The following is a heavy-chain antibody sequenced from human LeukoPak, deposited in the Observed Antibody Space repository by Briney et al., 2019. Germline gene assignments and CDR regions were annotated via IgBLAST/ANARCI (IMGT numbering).Heavy chain of an antibody. CDR1: GGSISSGGYY. CDR2: IYYSGST. D-gene: IGHD4-17*01. Sequence: PSQTLSLTRTVSGGSISSGGYYWSWIRQHPGKGLEWIGYIYYSGSTYYNPSLKSRVTISVDTSKNQFSLKLSSVTAADTAVYYCARETTTVPNYFDYWGQGTLVTVSS. CDR3: ARETTTVPNYFDY. J-gene: IGHJ4*02. V-gene: IGHV4-31*03.